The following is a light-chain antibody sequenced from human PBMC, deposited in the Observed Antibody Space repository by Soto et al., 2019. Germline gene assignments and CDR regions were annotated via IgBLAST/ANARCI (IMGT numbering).Light chain of an antibody. CDR2: EVS. Sequence: QSALTQPASVSGSPGQSITISCTGTSSDVGGYNYVSWYQQHPGKAPKLMIYEVSNRPSGVSNRFSGCKSDNTASLTISGLQAEDEADYYCSSYTSTSTGVFGGGTKLTVL. V-gene: IGLV2-14*01. CDR3: SSYTSTSTGV. J-gene: IGLJ3*02. CDR1: SSDVGGYNY.